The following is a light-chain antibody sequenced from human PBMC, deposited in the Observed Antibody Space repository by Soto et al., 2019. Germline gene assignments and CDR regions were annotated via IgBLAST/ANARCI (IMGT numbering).Light chain of an antibody. V-gene: IGLV2-14*03. CDR1: SSDVGRYDY. Sequence: QSVLTQPASVSGSPGQSITISCTGTSSDVGRYDYVSWYQHHPGKAPKLIIYDVSNRPSGASNRFSGSKSGDTASLTISGLQAQDEDDYYCSSYTSSSSVVFGGGTKLTVL. J-gene: IGLJ2*01. CDR3: SSYTSSSSVV. CDR2: DVS.